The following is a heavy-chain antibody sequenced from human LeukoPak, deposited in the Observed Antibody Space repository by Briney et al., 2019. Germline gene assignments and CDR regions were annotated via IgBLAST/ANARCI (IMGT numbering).Heavy chain of an antibody. D-gene: IGHD5-18*01. CDR1: GVSLSTSGVG. CDR3: AHSQVFSSGSSHDAYDV. CDR2: IYWGDDK. V-gene: IGHV2-5*02. J-gene: IGHJ3*01. Sequence: SGPTLVKPTQTLTLTFSISGVSLSTSGVGVGWIRQPPGKALEWLALIYWGDDKRYSPSLKSRLTIAKDTSKNQVVLTMTNMNSVDTATYYCAHSQVFSSGSSHDAYDVWGLGTLVSVSS.